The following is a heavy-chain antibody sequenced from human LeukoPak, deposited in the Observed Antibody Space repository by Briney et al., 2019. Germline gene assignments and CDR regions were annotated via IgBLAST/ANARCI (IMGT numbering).Heavy chain of an antibody. CDR2: IYSGGST. V-gene: IGHV3-53*01. CDR1: GFTVSTNY. CDR3: ARGGHRQQQLDY. J-gene: IGHJ4*02. D-gene: IGHD6-13*01. Sequence: GESLRLSCAASGFTVSTNYMSWVRQAPGKGLEWVSVIYSGGSTSYAASVKGRFTISRDNSKNTLYLQMNSLRAEDTAVYYCARGGHRQQQLDYWGQGTLVTVSS.